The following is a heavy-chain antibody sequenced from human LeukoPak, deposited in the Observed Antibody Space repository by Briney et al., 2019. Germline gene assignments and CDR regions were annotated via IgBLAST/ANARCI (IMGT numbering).Heavy chain of an antibody. J-gene: IGHJ4*02. CDR2: ISPTGEGT. V-gene: IGHV3-23*01. D-gene: IGHD4-17*01. CDR1: GFAFSNTR. CDR3: ARDAGGAWPFDY. Sequence: GGSLRLSCAASGFAFSNTRMTWVRQAPGRGLEWVSTISPTGEGTHYADSVKGRFTISRDNSKNTLSLEMNSLRADDTATYYCARDAGGAWPFDYWGQGTRVIVSS.